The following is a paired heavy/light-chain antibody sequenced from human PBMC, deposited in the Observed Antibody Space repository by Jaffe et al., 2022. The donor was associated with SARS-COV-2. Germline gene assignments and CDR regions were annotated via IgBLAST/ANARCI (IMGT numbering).Heavy chain of an antibody. J-gene: IGHJ3*02. D-gene: IGHD2-2*01. CDR1: GFTFSSYA. Sequence: EVQLVESGGGLVQPGGSLRLSCAASGFTFSSYAMSWVRQAPGKGLEWVSAISGSGGSTYYADSVKGRFTISRDNSKNTLYLQMNSLRAEDTAVYYCAKTSRFIVVVPAAHDAFDIWGQGTMVTVSS. V-gene: IGHV3-23*04. CDR2: ISGSGGST. CDR3: AKTSRFIVVVPAAHDAFDI.
Light chain of an antibody. CDR2: DAS. Sequence: EIVLTQSPATLSLSPGERATLSCGASQSVSSSYLAWYQQKPGLAPRLLIYDASSRATGIPDRFSGSGSGTDFTLTISRLEPEDFAVYYCQQYGSSPYTFGQGTKLEIK. J-gene: IGKJ2*01. CDR1: QSVSSSY. V-gene: IGKV3D-20*01. CDR3: QQYGSSPYT.